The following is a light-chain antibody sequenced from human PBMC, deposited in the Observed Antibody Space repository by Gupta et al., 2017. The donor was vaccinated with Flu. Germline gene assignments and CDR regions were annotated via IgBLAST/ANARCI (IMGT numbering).Light chain of an antibody. J-gene: IGKJ2*01. V-gene: IGKV3-20*01. CDR1: QCVSSSY. Sequence: EIVLTPSPGTLSLSLGERATLSCRASQCVSSSYVAWYQQQPGQAPRLLIYGASSRATGIPDRFSGSGPGTDFTLTISRLEPEDFAVYYCQQYGSSPRYTFGQGTKLEIK. CDR2: GAS. CDR3: QQYGSSPRYT.